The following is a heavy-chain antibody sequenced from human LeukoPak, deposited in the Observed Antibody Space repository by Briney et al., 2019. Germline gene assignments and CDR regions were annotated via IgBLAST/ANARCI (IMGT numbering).Heavy chain of an antibody. CDR1: GFTFGNSP. V-gene: IGHV3-23*01. Sequence: QPGGPLRLSCVGSGFTFGNSPMSWVRQAPGKGLEWVSGINADGSDTAYADSVKGRFGISRDNSKNTVYLQMNSLRVEDTATYFCAKKNSGPNPFDFWGQGTLVTVSS. CDR2: INADGSDT. CDR3: AKKNSGPNPFDF. D-gene: IGHD1-14*01. J-gene: IGHJ4*02.